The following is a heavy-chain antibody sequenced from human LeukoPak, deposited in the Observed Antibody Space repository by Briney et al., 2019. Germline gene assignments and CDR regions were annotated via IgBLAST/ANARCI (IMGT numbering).Heavy chain of an antibody. CDR2: IYTSGST. CDR1: GGSISSYY. J-gene: IGHJ6*02. CDR3: ARVGESSGYHYYYGMDV. V-gene: IGHV4-4*07. Sequence: SETLSLTCTVSGGSISSYYWSWIRQPAGKGLEWIGRIYTSGSTNYNPSLKSRVTMSVDTSKNQFSLKLSSVTAADTAVYYCARVGESSGYHYYYGMDVWGQGTTVTVSS. D-gene: IGHD3-22*01.